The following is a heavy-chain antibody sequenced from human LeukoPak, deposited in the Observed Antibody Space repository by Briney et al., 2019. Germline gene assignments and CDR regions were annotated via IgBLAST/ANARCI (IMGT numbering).Heavy chain of an antibody. CDR3: ARGRPWYSSSWYYFDY. CDR2: IYHSGST. Sequence: PSETLSLTCAVSGGSISSGGYSWSWIRQPPGKGLEWIGYIYHSGSTYYNPSLKSRVTISVDRSKNQFSLKLSSVTAADTAVYYCARGRPWYSSSWYYFDYWGQGTLVTVSS. D-gene: IGHD6-13*01. J-gene: IGHJ4*02. V-gene: IGHV4-30-2*01. CDR1: GGSISSGGYS.